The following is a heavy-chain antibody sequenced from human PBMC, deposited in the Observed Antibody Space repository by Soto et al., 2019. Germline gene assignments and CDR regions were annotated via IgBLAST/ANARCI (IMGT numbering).Heavy chain of an antibody. Sequence: QVQLQESGPGLVKSSETLSLICFVSGEALGSGQSYWNWIRQAPGKGLEWIGQTFVTGATKYSDSLKCRVTMPVDKSKSQICLTLTSVTAADSATYFCARGRSDSAGSSFGRMMDVWGQGTTVTVSS. CDR1: GEALGSGQSY. D-gene: IGHD2-2*01. CDR2: TFVTGAT. J-gene: IGHJ6*02. V-gene: IGHV4-61*01. CDR3: ARGRSDSAGSSFGRMMDV.